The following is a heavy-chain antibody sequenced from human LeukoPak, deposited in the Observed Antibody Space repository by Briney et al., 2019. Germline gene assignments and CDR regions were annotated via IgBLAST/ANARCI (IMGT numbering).Heavy chain of an antibody. CDR3: ARDRQMRTMIVVVPLDY. D-gene: IGHD3-22*01. J-gene: IGHJ4*02. CDR1: GYTFTSYG. V-gene: IGHV1-18*01. CDR2: ISAYNGNT. Sequence: ASVKVSCKASGYTFTSYGISWVRQAPGQGLEWMGWISAYNGNTNYAQKLQGRVTMTTDTSTSTAYMELRSLRSDDTAVYYCARDRQMRTMIVVVPLDYWGQGTLVTVSS.